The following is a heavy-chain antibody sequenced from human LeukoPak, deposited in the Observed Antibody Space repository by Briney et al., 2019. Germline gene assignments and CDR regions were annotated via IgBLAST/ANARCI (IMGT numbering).Heavy chain of an antibody. CDR3: ARAGRAFDI. CDR2: IYHSGST. J-gene: IGHJ3*02. D-gene: IGHD3-10*01. CDR1: GYSISSGYY. V-gene: IGHV4-38-2*02. Sequence: SETLSLTCTVSGYSISSGYYWGWIRQPPGKGLEWIGSIYHSGSTYYNPSLKSRVTISVDTSKNQFSLKLSSVTAADTAVYYCARAGRAFDIWGQGTMVTVSS.